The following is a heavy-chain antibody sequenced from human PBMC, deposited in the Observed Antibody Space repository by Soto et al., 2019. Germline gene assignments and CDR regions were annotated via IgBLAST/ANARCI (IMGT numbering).Heavy chain of an antibody. V-gene: IGHV1-2*02. J-gene: IGHJ5*02. Sequence: GASVKVSCKASGYTFTGYYMHWVRQAPGQGLEWMGWVNPNTGLTRYAQKFQDRVTMTRDTSINTAYMELSRLTSDDTAVYYCTTLRYDPWGQGTLVTSPQ. CDR3: TTLRYDP. CDR1: GYTFTGYY. CDR2: VNPNTGLT.